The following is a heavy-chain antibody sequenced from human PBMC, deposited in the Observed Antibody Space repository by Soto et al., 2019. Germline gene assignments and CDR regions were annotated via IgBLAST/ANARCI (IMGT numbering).Heavy chain of an antibody. D-gene: IGHD3-3*01. CDR1: GYPVTAYY. CDR3: ARGGGVGVAGSAAFDM. CDR2: INPATGAA. Sequence: QLHLVQSGAVVKKPGASVTVSCSASGYPVTAYYMHWVRQAPGRGLEWMGGINPATGAAKYTQTFQGRVTTTRETSTSTGFMELSGLTSEDTAGFYVARGGGVGVAGSAAFDMWGQGTLVTVSS. J-gene: IGHJ3*02. V-gene: IGHV1-2*02.